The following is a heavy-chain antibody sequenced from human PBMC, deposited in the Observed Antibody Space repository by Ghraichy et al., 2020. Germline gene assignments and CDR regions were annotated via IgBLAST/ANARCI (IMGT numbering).Heavy chain of an antibody. V-gene: IGHV4-39*01. D-gene: IGHD3-10*01. CDR2: IYYSGST. J-gene: IGHJ4*02. CDR3: ATRGWRYYFDY. Sequence: SETLSLTCTVSGGSISSSSYYWGWIRQPPGKGLEWIGSIYYSGSTYYNPSLKSRVTISVDTSKNQFSLKLSSVTAADTAVYYCATRGWRYYFDYWGQGTLVTVSS. CDR1: GGSISSSSYY.